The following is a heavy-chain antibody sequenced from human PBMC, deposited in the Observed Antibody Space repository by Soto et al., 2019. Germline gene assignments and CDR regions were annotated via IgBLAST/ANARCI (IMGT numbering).Heavy chain of an antibody. CDR3: ASLSGWLRAPHDAFDI. Sequence: ESLKISCKGSGYSFTSYWIGWVRQMPGKGLEWMGIIYPGDSDTRYSPSFQGQVTISADKSISTAYPQWSSLKASDTAMYYCASLSGWLRAPHDAFDIWGQGTMVTVSS. V-gene: IGHV5-51*01. J-gene: IGHJ3*02. CDR1: GYSFTSYW. CDR2: IYPGDSDT. D-gene: IGHD6-19*01.